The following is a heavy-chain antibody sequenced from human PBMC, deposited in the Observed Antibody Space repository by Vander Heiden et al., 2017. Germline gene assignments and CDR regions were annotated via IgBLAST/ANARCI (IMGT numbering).Heavy chain of an antibody. Sequence: QVQLVQSGAEVKKPGASVTVSCKASGYTFTGYYMHWVRQAPGQGLEWMGWINPNSGGTKSAQKLQGRVTMTRDTSISTAYMELSRLRSDETAVYYCARGDVRGVVSSRPFGYWGQGTLVTVSS. V-gene: IGHV1-2*02. CDR2: INPNSGGT. J-gene: IGHJ4*02. CDR1: GYTFTGYY. CDR3: ARGDVRGVVSSRPFGY. D-gene: IGHD3-3*01.